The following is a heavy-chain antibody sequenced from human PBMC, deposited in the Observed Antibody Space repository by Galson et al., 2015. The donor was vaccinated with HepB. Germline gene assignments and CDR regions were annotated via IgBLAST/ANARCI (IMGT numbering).Heavy chain of an antibody. D-gene: IGHD1-26*01. CDR1: GFTFSSAW. J-gene: IGHJ3*01. CDR2: IKSKAVSETP. Sequence: SLRLSCAASGFTFSSAWMSWVRQAPGKGLEWVGRIKSKAVSETPDYAAPVKGRFTISRDDSKNTLYLQMNSLKTEDTAIYYCSWDHLDVFEFWGQGTMVTVSS. V-gene: IGHV3-15*01. CDR3: SWDHLDVFEF.